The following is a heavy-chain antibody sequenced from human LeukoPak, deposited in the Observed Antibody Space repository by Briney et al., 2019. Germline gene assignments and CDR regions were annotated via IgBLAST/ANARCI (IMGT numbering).Heavy chain of an antibody. CDR3: ASSTMVVTPLSDHIDY. CDR1: GGSISSGSYY. V-gene: IGHV4-61*02. Sequence: SETLSLTCTVCGGSISSGSYYWSWIRQPAGKGLEWIGRIYTSGSTNYNPSLKSRVTISVDTSKNQFSLKLSSVTAADTAVYYCASSTMVVTPLSDHIDYWGQGTLVTVSS. D-gene: IGHD4-23*01. CDR2: IYTSGST. J-gene: IGHJ4*02.